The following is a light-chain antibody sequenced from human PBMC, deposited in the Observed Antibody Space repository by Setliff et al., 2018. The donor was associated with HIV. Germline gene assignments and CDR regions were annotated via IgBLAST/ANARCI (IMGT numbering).Light chain of an antibody. J-gene: IGLJ3*02. V-gene: IGLV1-47*01. Sequence: QSALTQPPSASGTPGQRVTISCSGSSSNIGSNYVYWYQQLPRTAPKLLIYRNDQRPSRVPDRFSGSKSGTSASLATSGLRSEDEADYYCAAWDDSLSVWVFGGGTKVTVL. CDR1: SSNIGSNY. CDR3: AAWDDSLSVWV. CDR2: RND.